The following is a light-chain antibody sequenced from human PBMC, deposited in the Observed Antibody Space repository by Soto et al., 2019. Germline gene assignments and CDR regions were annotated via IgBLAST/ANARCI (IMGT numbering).Light chain of an antibody. V-gene: IGKV1-5*03. CDR1: QSISSW. J-gene: IGKJ1*01. CDR3: QQYNNWPQT. Sequence: DIQMTQSPSTLSASVGDGVTINCRASQSISSWLAWYQQKPGKAPKVLIYKASSLESGVPSRFSGSGAGTEFTLTISSLQPDDFAEYHCQQYNNWPQTFGQGTKVDIK. CDR2: KAS.